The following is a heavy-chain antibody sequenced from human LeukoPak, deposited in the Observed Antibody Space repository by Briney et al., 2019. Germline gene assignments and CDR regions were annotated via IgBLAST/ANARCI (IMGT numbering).Heavy chain of an antibody. CDR2: IHHDGRI. J-gene: IGHJ4*02. Sequence: SETLSLTCDVSGGSIYSTNWWKWVRQPPGKRLEWIGEIHHDGRINYNPSLKSRVTLSVDKSKNQFSLRLNSVTAADTAMYYCARSHDHLWGNYPDYWGQGTLVTVSS. CDR1: GGSIYSTNW. D-gene: IGHD3-16*02. CDR3: ARSHDHLWGNYPDY. V-gene: IGHV4-4*02.